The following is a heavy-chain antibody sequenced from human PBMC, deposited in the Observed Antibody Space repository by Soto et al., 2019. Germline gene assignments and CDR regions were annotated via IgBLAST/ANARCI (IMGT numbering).Heavy chain of an antibody. J-gene: IGHJ2*01. Sequence: QVQLVQSGAEVKEPGASVKVSCKTSGYTFTSRGIYWVRQAPGQGLEWMGWISPYNGNTNYEQRLQGRVTLTTDTSTSTAYMELRSLRSDDTAVYYCGREAGDYDWFFALWGRGTPVTVSS. CDR3: GREAGDYDWFFAL. CDR1: GYTFTSRG. V-gene: IGHV1-18*01. D-gene: IGHD4-17*01. CDR2: ISPYNGNT.